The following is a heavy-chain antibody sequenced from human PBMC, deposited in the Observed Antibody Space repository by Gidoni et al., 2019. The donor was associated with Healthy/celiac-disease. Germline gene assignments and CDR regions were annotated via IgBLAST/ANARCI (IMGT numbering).Heavy chain of an antibody. CDR2: ISYDGSNN. D-gene: IGHD6-13*01. CDR3: ARDSRFVIAAELWFDP. CDR1: GFTFSDYA. V-gene: IGHV3-30*01. J-gene: IGHJ5*02. Sequence: QVQLVESGGGVVQPGRSLRLSCAASGFTFSDYAMHWVRQAPGKGLEWVAVISYDGSNNYYADSVKGRFTISRYNSKNTLYLQMNSLRAEDAAVYYCARDSRFVIAAELWFDPWGQGTLVTVSS.